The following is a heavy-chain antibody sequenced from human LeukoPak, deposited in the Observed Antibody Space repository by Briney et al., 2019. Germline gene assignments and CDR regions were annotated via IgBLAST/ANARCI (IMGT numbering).Heavy chain of an antibody. V-gene: IGHV3-21*01. CDR2: ISSSSRYI. CDR3: GVGAALIDY. D-gene: IGHD4/OR15-4a*01. CDR1: GYTLSRYS. J-gene: IGHJ4*02. Sequence: GGSLGLSRAASGYTLSRYSANWVRQAPGKGLEWVSYISSSSRYIYYADSVKGRFTISRDNAKNSLYLQMNSLRAEDTAVYFCGVGAALIDYWGQGTLGTVSP.